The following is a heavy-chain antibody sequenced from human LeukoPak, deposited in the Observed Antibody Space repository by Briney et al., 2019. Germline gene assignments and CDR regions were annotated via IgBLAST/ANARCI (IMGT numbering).Heavy chain of an antibody. CDR3: AREGGVSATFDF. CDR2: TYYRSKWFN. V-gene: IGHV6-1*01. Sequence: SQTLSLTCAISGDSVSSKSAAWNWIRQSPSRGLEWLGRTYYRSKWFNDYALSVKSRITINSDTSKNQFSLQLNSLTPEDTAVYYCAREGGVSATFDFWGQGTLVTVSS. CDR1: GDSVSSKSAA. J-gene: IGHJ4*02. D-gene: IGHD6-13*01.